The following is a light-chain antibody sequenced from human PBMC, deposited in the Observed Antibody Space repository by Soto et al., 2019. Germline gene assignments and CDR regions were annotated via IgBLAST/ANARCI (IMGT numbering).Light chain of an antibody. CDR1: QSISNW. J-gene: IGKJ1*01. Sequence: DIQMTQSPSTLSASVGDRVTITCRASQSISNWLAWYQQKPGKAPKLLIYGASSLESGVPSRFSGSGSGTEFTLTISSLQPDDCATYYCQQYNTSSRTFGQGTEV. CDR2: GAS. CDR3: QQYNTSSRT. V-gene: IGKV1-5*01.